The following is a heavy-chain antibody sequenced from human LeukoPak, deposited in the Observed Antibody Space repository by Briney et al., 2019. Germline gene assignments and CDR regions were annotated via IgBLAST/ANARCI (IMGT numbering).Heavy chain of an antibody. CDR2: IYYSGST. CDR3: ASQRGLLWFGEFIAVASPIDY. Sequence: KPGGSLRLSCAASGFTVSSNYMSWIRQPPGKGLEWIGSIYYSGSTYYNPSLKSRVTISVDTSKNQFSLKLSSVTAADTAVYYCASQRGLLWFGEFIAVASPIDYWGQGTLVTVSS. D-gene: IGHD3-10*01. CDR1: GFTVSSNY. J-gene: IGHJ4*02. V-gene: IGHV4-39*07.